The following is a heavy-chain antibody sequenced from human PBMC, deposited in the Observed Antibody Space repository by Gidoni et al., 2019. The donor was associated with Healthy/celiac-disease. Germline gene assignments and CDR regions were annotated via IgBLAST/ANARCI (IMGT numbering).Heavy chain of an antibody. D-gene: IGHD3-3*01. CDR1: GGSFSGYY. J-gene: IGHJ6*02. CDR3: ARNLGRYYDFWSGANYYYGMDV. Sequence: QVQLQQWGAGLLKPSETLSLTCAVYGGSFSGYYWSWIRQPPGKGLEWIGEINHSGSTNYNPSLKSRVTISVDTYKNQFSLKLSSVTAADTAVYYCARNLGRYYDFWSGANYYYGMDVWGQGTTVTVSS. V-gene: IGHV4-34*01. CDR2: INHSGST.